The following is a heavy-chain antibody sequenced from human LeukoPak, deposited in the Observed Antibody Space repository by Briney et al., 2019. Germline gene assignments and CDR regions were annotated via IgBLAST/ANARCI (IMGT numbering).Heavy chain of an antibody. D-gene: IGHD3-3*01. Sequence: SETLSLTCTVSGGSISSYYWSWIRQPPGKGLEWIGYIFYSGSTNYNPSLKSRVTISVDTSKNQFSLKLTSVTAADTAVYYCANYDFWSAYYEFDYWGQGTLVTVSS. CDR3: ANYDFWSAYYEFDY. J-gene: IGHJ4*02. CDR1: GGSISSYY. CDR2: IFYSGST. V-gene: IGHV4-59*01.